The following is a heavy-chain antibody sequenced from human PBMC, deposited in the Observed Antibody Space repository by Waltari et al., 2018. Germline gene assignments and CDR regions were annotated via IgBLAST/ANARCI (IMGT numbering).Heavy chain of an antibody. J-gene: IGHJ4*02. CDR2: ISSSSSTI. D-gene: IGHD2-15*01. V-gene: IGHV3-48*04. CDR3: ARDTLDY. CDR1: GFTFSSSS. Sequence: EVQLVESGGGLVQPGGSLRLSCAASGFTFSSSSMNWVRQAPGKWLGWVSYISSSSSTIYYADSVKGRFTISRDNAKNSLYLQRNSLRAEETAVYYCARDTLDYWGQGTLVTVSS.